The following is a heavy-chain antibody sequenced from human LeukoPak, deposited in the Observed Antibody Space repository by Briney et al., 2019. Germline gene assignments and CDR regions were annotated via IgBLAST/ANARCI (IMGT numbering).Heavy chain of an antibody. CDR3: AKDEGPICLYGDCPFDY. CDR2: INPSGGST. J-gene: IGHJ4*02. V-gene: IGHV1-46*01. Sequence: ASMKVSCKASGYTFTSYYMHWVRQAPGQGLEWMGIINPSGGSTSYAQKFQGRVTMTRDTSTSTVYMELSSLRSEDTAVYYCAKDEGPICLYGDCPFDYWGQGNMVTVSS. D-gene: IGHD4-17*01. CDR1: GYTFTSYY.